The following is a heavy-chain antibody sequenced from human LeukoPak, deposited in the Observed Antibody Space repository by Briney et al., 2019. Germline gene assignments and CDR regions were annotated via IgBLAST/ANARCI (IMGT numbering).Heavy chain of an antibody. CDR2: ISGSGGST. CDR3: AKAGYYDSSGYYLVY. V-gene: IGHV3-23*01. D-gene: IGHD3-22*01. J-gene: IGHJ4*02. CDR1: GLTFSSYA. Sequence: GGSLRLSCSASGLTFSSYAMSWVRQAPGKGLEWVSAISGSGGSTYYADSVKGRFTISRDNSKNTLYLQMNSLRAEDTAVYYCAKAGYYDSSGYYLVYWGQGTLVTVSS.